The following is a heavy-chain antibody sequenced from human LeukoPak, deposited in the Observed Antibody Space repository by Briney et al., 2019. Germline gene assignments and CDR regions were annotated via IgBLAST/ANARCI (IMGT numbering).Heavy chain of an antibody. Sequence: GVSLTLSCAASGFTFSSYSMNWVRQAPGKGLEGVSSIRSNSCYIYYADSVKGRFTISRDNAKNSLYLQMSSLRAEDTAVYYCARDRYSSSWTRTYWGRGTLLSVS. CDR2: IRSNSCYI. D-gene: IGHD6-13*01. V-gene: IGHV3-21*01. J-gene: IGHJ4*02. CDR3: ARDRYSSSWTRTY. CDR1: GFTFSSYS.